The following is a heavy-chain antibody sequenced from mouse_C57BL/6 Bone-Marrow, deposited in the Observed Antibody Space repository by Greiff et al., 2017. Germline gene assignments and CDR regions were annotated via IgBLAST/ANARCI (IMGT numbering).Heavy chain of an antibody. CDR3: AKRGYYGNYVFYAMDY. CDR1: GFSLTSYG. Sequence: VQLQQSGPGLVQPSQSLSITCTVSGFSLTSYGVHWVRQSPGKGLEWLGVIWRGGSTDYNAAFMSRLSITKDNSKSQVFFKMNSLQADDTAIYYCAKRGYYGNYVFYAMDYWGQGTSVTVSS. D-gene: IGHD2-1*01. J-gene: IGHJ4*01. CDR2: IWRGGST. V-gene: IGHV2-5*01.